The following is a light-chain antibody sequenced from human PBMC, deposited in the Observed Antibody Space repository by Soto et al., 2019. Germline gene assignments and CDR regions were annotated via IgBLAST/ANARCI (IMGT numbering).Light chain of an antibody. V-gene: IGLV2-8*01. CDR3: SSFTIRSTLL. Sequence: QSALTQPPSASGSPGQSVAISCTGTSSDIGGYNYVSWYQQHPGKAPKLMIFEVSQRPSGVPDRFSGSKSGNTASLTISWLQAEDEGDYYCSSFTIRSTLLFGGGTKLTVL. CDR1: SSDIGGYNY. J-gene: IGLJ3*02. CDR2: EVS.